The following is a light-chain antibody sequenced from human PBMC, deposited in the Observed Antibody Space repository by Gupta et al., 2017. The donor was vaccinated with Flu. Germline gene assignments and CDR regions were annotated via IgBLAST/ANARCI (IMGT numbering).Light chain of an antibody. CDR1: SSSIGSAT. Sequence: VSLTCSGGSSSIGSATVDWYQQVPGMDPRLLIFANNQRPAGVPGRFSGSKSGTSASLAISGLQPEDEGDYYCATWIDALSGPVFGGGTKLVVL. CDR3: ATWIDALSGPV. J-gene: IGLJ2*01. V-gene: IGLV1-44*01. CDR2: ANN.